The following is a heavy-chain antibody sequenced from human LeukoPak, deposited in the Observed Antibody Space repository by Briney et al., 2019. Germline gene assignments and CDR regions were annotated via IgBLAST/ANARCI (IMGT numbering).Heavy chain of an antibody. CDR3: ARHSEDCSSTSCYRPYNWFDP. V-gene: IGHV4-34*01. J-gene: IGHJ5*02. CDR1: GGSFSGYY. CDR2: INHSGST. D-gene: IGHD2-2*01. Sequence: SETLSLTCAVYGGSFSGYYWSWIRQPPGKGLEWIGEINHSGSTNYNPSLKSRVTISVDTSKNQFSLKLSSVTAADTAVYYCARHSEDCSSTSCYRPYNWFDPWGQGTLVTVSS.